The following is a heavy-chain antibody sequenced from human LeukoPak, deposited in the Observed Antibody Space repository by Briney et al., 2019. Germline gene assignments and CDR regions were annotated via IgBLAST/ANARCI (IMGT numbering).Heavy chain of an antibody. Sequence: SVKVSCKASGGTFSSYTISWVRQAPGQGLEWMGGIIPIFGTANYAQKFQGRVTITTDESTSTAYMELSSLRSEDTAVYYCARYVAAAGSNWFDPWGQGTLVTVSS. CDR2: IIPIFGTA. V-gene: IGHV1-69*05. CDR1: GGTFSSYT. J-gene: IGHJ5*02. D-gene: IGHD6-13*01. CDR3: ARYVAAAGSNWFDP.